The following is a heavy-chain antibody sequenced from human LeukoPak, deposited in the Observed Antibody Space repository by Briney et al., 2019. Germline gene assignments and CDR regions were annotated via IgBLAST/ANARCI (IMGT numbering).Heavy chain of an antibody. CDR3: ARVLRWLQPFDY. CDR2: INPNSGGT. D-gene: IGHD5-24*01. J-gene: IGHJ4*02. V-gene: IGHV1-2*02. Sequence: VKVSCKASGYTFTEYYVHWVRQAPGQGLEWVGWINPNSGGTNYAQTFQGRVTMTRDTSISTAYMELSRLRSDDTALYFCARVLRWLQPFDYWGQGTLVTVSS. CDR1: GYTFTEYY.